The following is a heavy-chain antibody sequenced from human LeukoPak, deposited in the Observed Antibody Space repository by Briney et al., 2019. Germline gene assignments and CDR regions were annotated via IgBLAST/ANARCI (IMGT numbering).Heavy chain of an antibody. D-gene: IGHD3-10*01. CDR1: GYNFTSSF. CDR3: ARAFRGFPSHFSGSLPQRRKHSLLFDY. J-gene: IGHJ4*02. V-gene: IGHV1-46*01. CDR2: INPTSGST. Sequence: ASVKVSCKASGYNFTSSFIHWVRQAPGQGLEWMGIINPTSGSTSTAQKFQGRVTMNRDTSTSTVYMALSSLKSEDTAVYSCARAFRGFPSHFSGSLPQRRKHSLLFDYWGQGTLVTVSS.